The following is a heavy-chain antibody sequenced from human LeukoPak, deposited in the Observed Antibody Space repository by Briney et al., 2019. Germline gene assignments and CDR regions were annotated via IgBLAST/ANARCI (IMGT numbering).Heavy chain of an antibody. CDR3: ARPAHCSSTSCSAFDY. CDR1: GFTFSSYW. Sequence: GGSLRLSCAASGFTFSSYWMSWVGQAPGKGLEWAANIKEDGSEKYYVDSVKGRFTISRDNAKNSLYPQMNSLRAEDTAVYYCARPAHCSSTSCSAFDYWGQGTLVTVSS. J-gene: IGHJ4*02. V-gene: IGHV3-7*01. D-gene: IGHD2-2*01. CDR2: IKEDGSEK.